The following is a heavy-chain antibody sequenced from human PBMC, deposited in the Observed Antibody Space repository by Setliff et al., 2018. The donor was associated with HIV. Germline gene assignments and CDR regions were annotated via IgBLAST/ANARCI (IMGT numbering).Heavy chain of an antibody. D-gene: IGHD3-16*01. CDR2: IYSDGNT. CDR1: GFSFSDYY. V-gene: IGHV3-53*01. CDR3: AKDYTPTFWEYNWFDV. Sequence: PGGSLRLSCAASGFSFSDYYMTWVRQAPGKGLEWVSTIYSDGNTYHADSVKGRFTLSRDNSENALYLEMNNLRAEDTALYYCAKDYTPTFWEYNWFDVWGQGTQVTVSS. J-gene: IGHJ5*02.